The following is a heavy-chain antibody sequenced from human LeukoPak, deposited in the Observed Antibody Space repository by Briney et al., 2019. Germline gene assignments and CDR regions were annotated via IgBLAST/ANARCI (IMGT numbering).Heavy chain of an antibody. V-gene: IGHV1-46*01. CDR1: GYTFTSYY. Sequence: ASVKVSCKASGYTFTSYYMHWVRQAPGQGLEWMGIINPSGGSTSYAQKFQGRVNMTRDMSTSTVYMELSSLRSEDTAVYYCAADSGSGSPHYYYYMDVWGKGTTVTVSS. D-gene: IGHD1-26*01. CDR3: AADSGSGSPHYYYYMDV. J-gene: IGHJ6*03. CDR2: INPSGGST.